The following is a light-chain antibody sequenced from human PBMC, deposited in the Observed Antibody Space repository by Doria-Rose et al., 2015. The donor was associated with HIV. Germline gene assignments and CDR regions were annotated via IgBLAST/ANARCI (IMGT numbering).Light chain of an antibody. J-gene: IGKJ1*01. CDR2: DGS. CDR1: QSFSSTY. CDR3: HQYGTSWT. Sequence: EIVMTQSPGTLSLSPGERATLSCRASQSFSSTYLAWYLQKPGQAPSLLIYDGSTRATGIPDRFSASGSRTDFTLTINRLEPEDFALYYCHQYGTSWTFGQGTKVEI. V-gene: IGKV3-20*01.